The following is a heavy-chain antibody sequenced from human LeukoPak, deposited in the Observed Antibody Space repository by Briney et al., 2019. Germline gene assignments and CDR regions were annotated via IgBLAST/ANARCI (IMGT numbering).Heavy chain of an antibody. J-gene: IGHJ4*02. V-gene: IGHV3-7*05. CDR1: GFTFNSYW. CDR2: IKEDGSEK. D-gene: IGHD6-19*01. Sequence: GGSLRLSCIASGFTFNSYWMSWVRQAPGGGLEWVANIKEDGSEKYYVDSVKGRFTISRDNAKISLYLQMNSLRAEDTAVYYCASQFWWAAVAGTTLDYWGQGTLVTVSS. CDR3: ASQFWWAAVAGTTLDY.